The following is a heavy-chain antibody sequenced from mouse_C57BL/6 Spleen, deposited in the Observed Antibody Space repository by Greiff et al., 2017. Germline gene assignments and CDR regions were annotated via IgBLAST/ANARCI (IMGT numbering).Heavy chain of an antibody. CDR2: INYDGSST. CDR1: GFTFSDYY. CDR3: ARDRFYYGSSHYYAMDY. J-gene: IGHJ4*01. V-gene: IGHV5-16*01. D-gene: IGHD1-1*01. Sequence: EVKLVESEGGLVQPGSSMKLSRTASGFTFSDYYMAWVRQVPEKGLEWVANINYDGSSTYYLDSLKSRLIISRDNAKNILYLQMSSLKSEDTATYYCARDRFYYGSSHYYAMDYWGQGTSVTVSS.